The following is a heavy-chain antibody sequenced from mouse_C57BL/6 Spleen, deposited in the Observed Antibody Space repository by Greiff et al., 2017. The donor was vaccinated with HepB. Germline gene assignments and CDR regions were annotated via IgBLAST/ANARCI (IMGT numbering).Heavy chain of an antibody. V-gene: IGHV1-61*01. CDR2: IYPSDSET. J-gene: IGHJ2*01. CDR1: GYTFTSYW. D-gene: IGHD2-4*01. CDR3: ARGPYYDYDDGVDY. Sequence: QVQLQQPGAELVRPGSSVKLSCKASGYTFTSYWMDWVKQRPGQGLEWIGNIYPSDSETHYNQKFKDKATLTVDKSSSTAYMQLSSLTSEDSAVYYCARGPYYDYDDGVDYWGQGTTLTVSS.